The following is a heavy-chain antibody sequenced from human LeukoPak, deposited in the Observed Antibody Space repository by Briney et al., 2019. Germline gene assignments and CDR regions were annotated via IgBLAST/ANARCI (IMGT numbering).Heavy chain of an antibody. CDR2: IYYSGST. V-gene: IGHV4-59*01. J-gene: IGHJ2*01. Sequence: PSETLSLTCTVSGGAISSYYWSWIRQPPGKGLEWIGYIYYSGSTNYNPSLKSRLTILVDTSKDQFSLRLISVTAADTAVYYCARSPIGDWFFDLWGRGTLVTVSS. CDR1: GGAISSYY. CDR3: ARSPIGDWFFDL. D-gene: IGHD2-15*01.